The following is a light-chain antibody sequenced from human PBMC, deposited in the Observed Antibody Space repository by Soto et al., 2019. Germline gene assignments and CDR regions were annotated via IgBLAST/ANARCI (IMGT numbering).Light chain of an antibody. CDR2: EVS. Sequence: QSALTQPASVSGSPGQSITISCTGTSSDVGGYNYGSWYQQYPGKAPKLMIYEVSNRPSGVSKRFSGSKSGNTASLTISGLQAEDEADYYCSSYTSSSTLEFGGGTKLTVL. V-gene: IGLV2-14*01. J-gene: IGLJ2*01. CDR1: SSDVGGYNY. CDR3: SSYTSSSTLE.